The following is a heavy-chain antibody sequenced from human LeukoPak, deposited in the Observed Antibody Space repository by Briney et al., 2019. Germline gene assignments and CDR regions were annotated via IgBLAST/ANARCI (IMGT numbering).Heavy chain of an antibody. V-gene: IGHV3-11*01. Sequence: GGSLRLSCAASGFTFSNHYMSWIRQAPGKGLEWVSYISSSGSLIYYADSVKGRFTISRDNGKNSVYLQMNSLRVEDTAVYYCTRDWDDYGGNYDSWGQGTLVTVSS. D-gene: IGHD4-23*01. CDR2: ISSSGSLI. CDR3: TRDWDDYGGNYDS. J-gene: IGHJ4*02. CDR1: GFTFSNHY.